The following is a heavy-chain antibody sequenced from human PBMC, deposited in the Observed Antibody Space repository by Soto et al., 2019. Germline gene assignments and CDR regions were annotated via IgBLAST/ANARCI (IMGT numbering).Heavy chain of an antibody. V-gene: IGHV1-69*02. D-gene: IGHD5-12*01. Sequence: SVKVSCKASGGTFSSYTISWVRQAPGQGLEWMGRIIPILGIANYAQKFQGRVTITADKSTSTAYMELSSLRSEDTAVYYCARVVATKAGTTTAYYYGMDVWGQGTTVTVPS. CDR3: ARVVATKAGTTTAYYYGMDV. CDR1: GGTFSSYT. J-gene: IGHJ6*02. CDR2: IIPILGIA.